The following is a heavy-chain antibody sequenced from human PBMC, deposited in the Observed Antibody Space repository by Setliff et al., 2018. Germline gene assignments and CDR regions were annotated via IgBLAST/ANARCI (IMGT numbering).Heavy chain of an antibody. D-gene: IGHD2-8*02. CDR1: GFTFSSYA. CDR3: ARRGGTAGARAFDI. Sequence: GGSLRLPCAASGFTFSSYAMSWVRQAPGKEPEWVSTITDSGRTTYYGPSLRGRFTISRDNSRNTLYLQMNSLRAEDAAIYYCARRGGTAGARAFDIWGQGTMVTVSS. V-gene: IGHV3-23*01. J-gene: IGHJ3*02. CDR2: ITDSGRTT.